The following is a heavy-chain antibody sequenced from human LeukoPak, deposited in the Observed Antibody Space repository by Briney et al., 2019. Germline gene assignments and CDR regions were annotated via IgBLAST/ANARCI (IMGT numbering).Heavy chain of an antibody. V-gene: IGHV4-31*03. D-gene: IGHD4/OR15-4a*01. CDR3: ASTSPTYDYGLSYFDY. Sequence: PSETLSLTCTVSGDSLSSGGYHWTWFRQHPGKGLEWIGHISYTGDTYYNPSLKSRITISVNTSKNQFSLRLRSVTAADTAMYFCASTSPTYDYGLSYFDYWGQGTLVTVSS. CDR2: ISYTGDT. J-gene: IGHJ4*02. CDR1: GDSLSSGGYH.